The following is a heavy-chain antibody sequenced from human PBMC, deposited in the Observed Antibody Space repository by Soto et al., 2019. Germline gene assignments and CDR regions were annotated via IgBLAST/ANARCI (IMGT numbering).Heavy chain of an antibody. J-gene: IGHJ4*02. CDR3: AHRPLESIAAAGFDF. V-gene: IGHV2-5*02. Sequence: GSGPTLVNPTQTLTLTCTFSGFSLTTSGVGVGWIRQPPGKALEWLALIYSDDNKRYSPSLKSRLTITKDISKNQVVLIMTSMDPVDTATYYCAHRPLESIAAAGFDFWGQGMLVTVSS. CDR1: GFSLTTSGVG. D-gene: IGHD6-13*01. CDR2: IYSDDNK.